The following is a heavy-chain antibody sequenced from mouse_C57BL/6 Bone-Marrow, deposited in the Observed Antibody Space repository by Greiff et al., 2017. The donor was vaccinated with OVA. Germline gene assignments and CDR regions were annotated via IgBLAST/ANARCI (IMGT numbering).Heavy chain of an antibody. V-gene: IGHV5-6*01. CDR3: ARHVDYAMDY. CDR1: GFTFSSYG. J-gene: IGHJ4*01. Sequence: EVNVVESGGDLVKPGGSLKLSCAASGFTFSSYGMSWVRQTPDKRLEWVATISSGGSYTYYPDSVKGRFTISRDNAKNTLYLQMSSLKSEDTAMYYCARHVDYAMDYWGQGTSVTVSS. CDR2: ISSGGSYT.